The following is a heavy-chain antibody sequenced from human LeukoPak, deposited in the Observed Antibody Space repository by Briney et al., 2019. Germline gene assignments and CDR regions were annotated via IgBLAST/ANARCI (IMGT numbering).Heavy chain of an antibody. D-gene: IGHD6-19*01. CDR2: ISWNSGSI. Sequence: PGGSLRLSCAASVFTFYDYAMHCVRQAPGEGLEWGSGISWNSGSIGYADSVKGRFTISRDNAKNPLYLQMSSLRAEDTALYYCAKDTTAVAGEVYFDYWGQGTLVTVSS. V-gene: IGHV3-9*01. J-gene: IGHJ4*02. CDR1: VFTFYDYA. CDR3: AKDTTAVAGEVYFDY.